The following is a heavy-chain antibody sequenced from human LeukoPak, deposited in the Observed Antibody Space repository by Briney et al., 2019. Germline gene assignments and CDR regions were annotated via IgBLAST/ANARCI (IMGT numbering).Heavy chain of an antibody. CDR3: ARAGDYYDSSGPRGAFDI. V-gene: IGHV1-69*05. CDR1: GGTFSSYA. CDR2: IIPIFGTA. D-gene: IGHD3-22*01. Sequence: SVKVSCKASGGTFSSYAISWVRQAPGQGLEWMGGIIPIFGTANYAQKFQGRVTITTDESTSTAYMELSSLRSEDTAVYYCARAGDYYDSSGPRGAFDIWGQGTMVTVSS. J-gene: IGHJ3*02.